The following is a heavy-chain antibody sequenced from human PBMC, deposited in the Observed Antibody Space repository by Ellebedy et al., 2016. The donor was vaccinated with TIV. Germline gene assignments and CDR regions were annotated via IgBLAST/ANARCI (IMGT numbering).Heavy chain of an antibody. Sequence: ASVKVSXXASGGTFSSYAISWVRQAPGQGLEWMGWINPNSGGTNYAQKFQGWVTMTRDTSISTAYMELSRLRSDDTAVYYCARGAGYDNKSPTFDIWGQGTMVTVSS. CDR1: GGTFSSYA. V-gene: IGHV1-2*04. J-gene: IGHJ3*02. CDR3: ARGAGYDNKSPTFDI. D-gene: IGHD5-12*01. CDR2: INPNSGGT.